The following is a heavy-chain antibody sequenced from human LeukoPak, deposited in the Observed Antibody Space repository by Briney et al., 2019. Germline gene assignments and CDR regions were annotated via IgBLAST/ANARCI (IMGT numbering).Heavy chain of an antibody. CDR1: GYTFTNYN. CDR2: ISPYNGNT. J-gene: IGHJ4*02. Sequence: ASVKVSCKASGYTFTNYNIAWVRQAPGQGFEWVGWISPYNGNTKYAQKFHGRVTMTTDTSTSTAYIELRSLTFDDTAIYYCARDGYFDHWGQGTLVTVAS. CDR3: ARDGYFDH. V-gene: IGHV1-18*01.